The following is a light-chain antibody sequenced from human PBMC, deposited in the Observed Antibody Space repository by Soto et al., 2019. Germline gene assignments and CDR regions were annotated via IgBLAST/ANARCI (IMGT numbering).Light chain of an antibody. J-gene: IGKJ1*01. Sequence: IPMTQSPATLSVSPGERATLSCRASQTIYSNVAWYQQRPGQAPRLLIYRASARATGIPARFSGSGSGTEFTLTIGSPQSEDSAVYYCQQYQNLWTFGQGTKVEIK. V-gene: IGKV3-15*01. CDR2: RAS. CDR3: QQYQNLWT. CDR1: QTIYSN.